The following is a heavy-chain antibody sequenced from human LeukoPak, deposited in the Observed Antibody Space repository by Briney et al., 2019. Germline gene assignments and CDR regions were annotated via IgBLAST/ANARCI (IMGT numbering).Heavy chain of an antibody. V-gene: IGHV3-30-3*01. CDR1: GFTFSSYA. J-gene: IGHJ6*02. D-gene: IGHD1-1*01. Sequence: GGSLRLSCAASGFTFSSYAMHWVRQAPGKGLEWVAVISYDGSNKYYADSVKGRFTISRDNAQNTLDLQMNDLRVEDTAVYFCASWVQLWLQPYGMDVWGQGTTVIVSS. CDR3: ASWVQLWLQPYGMDV. CDR2: ISYDGSNK.